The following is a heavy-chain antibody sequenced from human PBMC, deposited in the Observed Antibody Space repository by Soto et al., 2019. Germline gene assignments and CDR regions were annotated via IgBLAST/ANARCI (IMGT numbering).Heavy chain of an antibody. Sequence: PGEFLKISCKGSGYSFTSYWIGWVRQMPGKGLEWMGIIYPGDSDTRYSPSFQGQVTISVDTSKNQFSLKLSSVTAADTAVYYCARRVEDYMDVWGKGTTVPVSS. V-gene: IGHV5-51*01. CDR3: ARRVEDYMDV. CDR2: IYPGDSDT. CDR1: GYSFTSYW. J-gene: IGHJ6*03.